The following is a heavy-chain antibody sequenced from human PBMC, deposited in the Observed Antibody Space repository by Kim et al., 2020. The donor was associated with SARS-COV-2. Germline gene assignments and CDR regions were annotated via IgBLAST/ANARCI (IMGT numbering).Heavy chain of an antibody. J-gene: IGHJ6*02. V-gene: IGHV3-53*04. CDR2: IYSGGST. CDR3: ARDRRVRGVIDYYGMDV. CDR1: GFTVSSNY. D-gene: IGHD3-10*01. Sequence: GGSLRLSCAASGFTVSSNYMSWVRQAPGKGLEWVSVIYSGGSTYYADSVKGRFTISRHNSKNTLYLQMNSLRAEDTAVYYCARDRRVRGVIDYYGMDVWGQGTTVTVSS.